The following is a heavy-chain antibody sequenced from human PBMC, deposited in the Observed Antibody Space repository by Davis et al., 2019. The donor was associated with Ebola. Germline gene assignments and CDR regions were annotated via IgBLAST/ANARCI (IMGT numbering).Heavy chain of an antibody. J-gene: IGHJ4*02. CDR1: GYTFTGYF. D-gene: IGHD1-26*01. CDR2: INANSGGT. Sequence: AASVKVSCKASGYTFTGYFVHWVRQAPGQGLEWMGRINANSGGTNYAQKFQDRVTMTRDTSINTAYMELSRLRSDDTAVYYCARGPFSGSYSNYWGQGTLVSVSS. V-gene: IGHV1-2*06. CDR3: ARGPFSGSYSNY.